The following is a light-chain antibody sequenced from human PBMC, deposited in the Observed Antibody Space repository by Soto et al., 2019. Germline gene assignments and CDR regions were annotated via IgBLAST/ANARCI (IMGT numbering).Light chain of an antibody. CDR1: SSDVGAYNS. J-gene: IGLJ1*01. V-gene: IGLV2-23*01. CDR3: CSSAPESTYV. CDR2: KGT. Sequence: QSFLAQPASVSGSPGRSITISCTGTSSDVGAYNSVSWYQQHPHKAPQVIIYKGTQRPSGVSNRFSGSTSGNAASLTISGLQADDEADYFCCSSAPESTYVFGNGTKVTVL.